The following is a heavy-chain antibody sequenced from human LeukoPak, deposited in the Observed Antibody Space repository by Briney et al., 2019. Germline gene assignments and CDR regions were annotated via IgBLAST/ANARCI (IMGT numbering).Heavy chain of an antibody. CDR3: ARRSSTWLFDY. CDR1: GYSFPTYW. Sequence: GESLKISCKGSGYSFPTYWIGWVRQMPGKGLEWIGIIYPGDSDTTYSPSFQGQVTISADKSISTAYLQWRSLKASDTAIYYCARRSSTWLFDYWGQGTLVTVSS. D-gene: IGHD6-13*01. J-gene: IGHJ4*02. CDR2: IYPGDSDT. V-gene: IGHV5-51*01.